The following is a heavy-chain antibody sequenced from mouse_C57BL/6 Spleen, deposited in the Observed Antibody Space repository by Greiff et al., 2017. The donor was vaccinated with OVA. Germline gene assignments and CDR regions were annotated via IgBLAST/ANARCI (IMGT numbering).Heavy chain of an antibody. J-gene: IGHJ2*01. V-gene: IGHV1-52*01. CDR3: ERTEDYGGFDY. D-gene: IGHD2-4*01. Sequence: VQLQQPGAELVRPGSSVKLSCKASGYTFTSYWMHWVKQRPIQGLEWIGNIDPSDSETHYNQKFKDKATMTVDKSSSTAYMQLSSLTSEDSAVYYCERTEDYGGFDYWGQGTTLTVSS. CDR1: GYTFTSYW. CDR2: IDPSDSET.